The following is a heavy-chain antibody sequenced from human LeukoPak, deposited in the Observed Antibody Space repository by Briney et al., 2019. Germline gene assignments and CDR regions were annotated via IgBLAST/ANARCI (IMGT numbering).Heavy chain of an antibody. Sequence: MPSETLSLTCTVSGGSISSGSYYWSWIRQPAGKGPEWIGRIYTSGSTNYNPSLKSRVTISVDTSKNQFSLKLSSVTAADTAVYYCARDIPLTGEIVGATTGIVAFDIWGQGTMVTVSS. V-gene: IGHV4-61*02. CDR1: GGSISSGSYY. CDR2: IYTSGST. J-gene: IGHJ3*02. D-gene: IGHD1-26*01. CDR3: ARDIPLTGEIVGATTGIVAFDI.